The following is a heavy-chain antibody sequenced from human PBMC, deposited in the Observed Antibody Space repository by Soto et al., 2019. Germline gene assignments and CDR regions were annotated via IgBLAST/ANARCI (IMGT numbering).Heavy chain of an antibody. CDR1: GFTFSSYA. J-gene: IGHJ4*02. CDR3: ARGGITIFGVFDY. Sequence: EVQLLESGGGLVQPGGSLRLSCAASGFTFSSYAMSWFRQAPGKGLEWVSSISGSGGSTYYADSVKGRFTISRDNSKNTLYLQMNSLRTGDTAVYYCARGGITIFGVFDYWGQGTLVTVSS. D-gene: IGHD3-3*01. V-gene: IGHV3-23*01. CDR2: ISGSGGST.